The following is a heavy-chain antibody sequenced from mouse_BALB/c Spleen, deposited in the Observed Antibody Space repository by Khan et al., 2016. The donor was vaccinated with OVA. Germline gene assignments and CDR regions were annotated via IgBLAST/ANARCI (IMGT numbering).Heavy chain of an antibody. V-gene: IGHV3-2*02. CDR3: ASELGRYYALDY. CDR1: GYSITSDYA. D-gene: IGHD4-1*01. Sequence: VQLKESGPGLVKPSQSLSLTCTVTGYSITSDYAWNWIRQFPGNKLEWMGYISYSGSTTYNPSLKSRISINRDTSKDQVFLQLRSVTSEDTAIYSCASELGRYYALDYWGQGTSVTVSS. J-gene: IGHJ4*01. CDR2: ISYSGST.